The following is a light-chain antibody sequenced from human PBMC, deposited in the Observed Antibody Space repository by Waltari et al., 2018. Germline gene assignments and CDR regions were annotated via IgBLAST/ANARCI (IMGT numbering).Light chain of an antibody. CDR2: GRN. CDR3: NSRDNSINHRV. Sequence: SSELTQDPAVSVALGQTVRITCQGDSLRTYYGSWYQQKPGQAPILIVYGRNNRPSGIPDRFSGSSSGNTASLTIAGVQAEDEAVYYYNSRDNSINHRVFGGGTKLTVL. J-gene: IGLJ2*01. CDR1: SLRTYY. V-gene: IGLV3-19*01.